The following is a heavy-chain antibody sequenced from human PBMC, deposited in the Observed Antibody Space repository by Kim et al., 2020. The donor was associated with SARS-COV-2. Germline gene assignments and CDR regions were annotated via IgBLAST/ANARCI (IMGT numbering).Heavy chain of an antibody. J-gene: IGHJ5*02. V-gene: IGHV2-5*02. Sequence: SGPTLVKPTPTLTLTCTFSGFSLSTYGVSVGWIRRAPGKALEWLAVIYWDNDNRLSPFLETRLTITKDTSKNQVVLTMTNMDVADTATYFCAHSPSYNWFDAWGQGTLVTVSS. CDR1: GFSLSTYGVS. CDR2: IYWDNDN. CDR3: AHSPSYNWFDA.